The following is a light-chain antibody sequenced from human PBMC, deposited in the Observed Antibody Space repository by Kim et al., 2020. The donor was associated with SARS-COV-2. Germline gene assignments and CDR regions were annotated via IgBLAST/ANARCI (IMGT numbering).Light chain of an antibody. CDR2: YDS. Sequence: PGTTARITCGGNNIGSKSVHWYQQKPGQAPVLVIYYDSDRPSGIPERFSGSNSGNTATLTISRVEAGDEADYYCQVWDSSSDHRGVFGGGTQPTVL. J-gene: IGLJ3*02. V-gene: IGLV3-21*04. CDR3: QVWDSSSDHRGV. CDR1: NIGSKS.